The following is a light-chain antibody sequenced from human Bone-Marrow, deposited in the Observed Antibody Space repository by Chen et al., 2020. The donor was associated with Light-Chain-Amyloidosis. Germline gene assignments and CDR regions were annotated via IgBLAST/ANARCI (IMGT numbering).Light chain of an antibody. V-gene: IGLV3-21*02. Sequence: SYVQTQPYSLSGAPGPSATIACGRNNIGSTSVHWYQQTPGQAPLLVVYDESDRPSGIPERLSGSNSGNTATLTISRVEAGDEADYYCQVWDRSSDRPVFGGGTKLTVL. CDR2: DES. J-gene: IGLJ3*02. CDR1: NIGSTS. CDR3: QVWDRSSDRPV.